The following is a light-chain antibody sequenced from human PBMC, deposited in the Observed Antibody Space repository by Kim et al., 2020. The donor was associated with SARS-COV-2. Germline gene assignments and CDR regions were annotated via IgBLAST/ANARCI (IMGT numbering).Light chain of an antibody. Sequence: DIQMTQSPSSLSASVGDRVTITCRASQSISSYLNWYQQKPGKAPKLLIYAASSLQSGVPSRFSGSGSGTDFTVTISSLQPEDFATYYCQQSYSFPFTFGPGTKVDIK. CDR2: AAS. CDR3: QQSYSFPFT. V-gene: IGKV1-39*01. J-gene: IGKJ3*01. CDR1: QSISSY.